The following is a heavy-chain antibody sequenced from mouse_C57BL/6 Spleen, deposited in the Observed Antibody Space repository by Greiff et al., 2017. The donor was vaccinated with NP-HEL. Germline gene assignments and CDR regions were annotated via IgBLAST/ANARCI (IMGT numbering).Heavy chain of an antibody. V-gene: IGHV1-72*01. CDR1: GYTFTSYW. CDR3: AREELSLYYGNRGWYFDV. CDR2: IDPNSGGT. Sequence: QVQLQQPGAELVKPGASVKLSCKASGYTFTSYWMHWVKQRPGRGLEWIGRIDPNSGGTKYNEKFKSKATLTVDKPSSTAYMQLSSLTSEDSAVYYCAREELSLYYGNRGWYFDVWGTGTTVTVSS. D-gene: IGHD2-1*01. J-gene: IGHJ1*03.